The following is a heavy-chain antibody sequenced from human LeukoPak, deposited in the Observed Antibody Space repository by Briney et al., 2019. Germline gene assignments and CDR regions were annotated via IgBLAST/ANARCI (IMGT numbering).Heavy chain of an antibody. V-gene: IGHV4-38-2*01. D-gene: IGHD6-13*01. CDR3: ARNATNIATTGRGAGYFDY. Sequence: KPSETLSLTCAVSGYSISSDYCWGWIRQPPGKGLEWIGSIYQSGSTYYNPSLKSRVTISVDTSKNKFSLKLSSVTAADTAFYYCARNATNIATTGRGAGYFDYWGQGTLVTVSS. CDR2: IYQSGST. CDR1: GYSISSDYC. J-gene: IGHJ4*02.